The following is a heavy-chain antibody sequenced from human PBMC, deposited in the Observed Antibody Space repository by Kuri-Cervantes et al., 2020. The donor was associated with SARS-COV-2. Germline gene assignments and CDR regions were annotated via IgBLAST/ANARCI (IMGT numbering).Heavy chain of an antibody. D-gene: IGHD3-3*01. Sequence: GGSLRPSCASSGFTFGDYAMSWFRQAPGKGLEWVGFIKIKTFGETREYAASVKGRFTISRDDSKNIAYLQMNSLKSDDTGMYFCARSWRGNYYAMDVWGQGTTVTVSS. V-gene: IGHV3-49*03. CDR2: IKIKTFGETR. CDR3: ARSWRGNYYAMDV. J-gene: IGHJ6*02. CDR1: GFTFGDYA.